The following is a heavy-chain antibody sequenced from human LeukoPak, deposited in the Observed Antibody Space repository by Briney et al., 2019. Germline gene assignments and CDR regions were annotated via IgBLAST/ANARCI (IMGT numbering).Heavy chain of an antibody. Sequence: SETLSLTCTVSGSSINVYYWSWTRQSPGKGLEWIAYISYSGSTNYNPSLKSRVTISVDTSKNQFSLKVSSVTAADTAVYYCARDTPRGHSYGSFDYWGQGTLVTVSS. V-gene: IGHV4-59*12. J-gene: IGHJ4*02. CDR2: ISYSGST. D-gene: IGHD5-18*01. CDR1: GSSINVYY. CDR3: ARDTPRGHSYGSFDY.